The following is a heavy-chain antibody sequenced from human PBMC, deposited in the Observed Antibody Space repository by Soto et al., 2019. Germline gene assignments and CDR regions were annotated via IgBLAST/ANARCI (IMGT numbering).Heavy chain of an antibody. CDR2: IMPIFRTP. Sequence: QVQLEQSGAEVKKPGSSVKVSCKASGGTFRNSAISWVRQAPGQGLEWMGGIMPIFRTPDYAQKFQGRVTITAEESTNTAYMELSVLRSDDTAVYYCARDNDRPQLGGNYYYILDVWGHGTTVTVSS. V-gene: IGHV1-69*12. J-gene: IGHJ6*02. D-gene: IGHD1-1*01. CDR3: ARDNDRPQLGGNYYYILDV. CDR1: GGTFRNSA.